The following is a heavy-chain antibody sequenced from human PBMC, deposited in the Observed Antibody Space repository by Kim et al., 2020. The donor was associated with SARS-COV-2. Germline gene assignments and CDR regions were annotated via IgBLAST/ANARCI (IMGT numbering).Heavy chain of an antibody. V-gene: IGHV3-74*01. CDR1: GFSFSSYW. CDR2: INSDGSSV. CDR3: VREFVVPAAPVVYYYGM. Sequence: GGSLRLSCAASGFSFSSYWMHWVRQAPGKGLVWVSRINSDGSSVTYADSVKGRFTISRDNAKNTLYLQMNSLRAGDTAVYYYVREFVVPAAPVVYYYGM. D-gene: IGHD2-2*01. J-gene: IGHJ6*01.